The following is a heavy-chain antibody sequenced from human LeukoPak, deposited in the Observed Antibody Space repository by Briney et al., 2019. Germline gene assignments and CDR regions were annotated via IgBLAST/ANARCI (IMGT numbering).Heavy chain of an antibody. V-gene: IGHV4-31*03. J-gene: IGHJ3*02. D-gene: IGHD1-26*01. CDR1: GGSISSGGYY. Sequence: TTSETLSLTCTVSGGSISSGGYYWSWIRQHPGKGLEWIVYIYYSGSTYYNPSLKSRVTISVDTSKNQFSLQLSSVTAAETAVYYCARDGGIVGARRPLNAFDIWGQGTMVTVSS. CDR3: ARDGGIVGARRPLNAFDI. CDR2: IYYSGST.